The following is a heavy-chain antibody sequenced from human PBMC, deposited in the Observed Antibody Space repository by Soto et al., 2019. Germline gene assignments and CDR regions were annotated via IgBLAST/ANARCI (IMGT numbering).Heavy chain of an antibody. CDR3: ASFPRTVWLRRDYMDV. D-gene: IGHD3-22*01. CDR1: GGSFIGYY. CDR2: INHSGST. Sequence: SETLSLTCAVYGGSFIGYYWSWILQPPGKGLEWIGEINHSGSTNYNPSLKSRVTISVDTSKNQFSLKLSSVTAADTAVYYCASFPRTVWLRRDYMDVWGKGTTVTVSS. J-gene: IGHJ6*03. V-gene: IGHV4-34*01.